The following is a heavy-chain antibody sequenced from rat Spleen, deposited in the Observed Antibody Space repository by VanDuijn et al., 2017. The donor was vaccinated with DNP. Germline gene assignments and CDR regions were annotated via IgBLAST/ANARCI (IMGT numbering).Heavy chain of an antibody. CDR2: IGSAAYAP. J-gene: IGHJ4*01. V-gene: IGHV5-22*01. CDR3: ARYYGYNYAMDA. CDR1: GFTFSAYY. Sequence: EVQLVESGGGLVQPGRSLKLSCAASGFTFSAYYLAWVRQAPAKGLEWVAYIGSAAYAPYYGDSVKGRFTISRDNAKSTLYLQMNSLRSEDTATYYCARYYGYNYAMDAWGQGTSVTVSS. D-gene: IGHD1-9*01.